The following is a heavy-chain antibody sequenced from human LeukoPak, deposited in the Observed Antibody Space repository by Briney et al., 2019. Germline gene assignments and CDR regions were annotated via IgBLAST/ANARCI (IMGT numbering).Heavy chain of an antibody. V-gene: IGHV3-64*01. CDR3: ARGTAAIQRWLTDF. CDR1: GFTFSTYV. D-gene: IGHD5-24*01. CDR2: ISTNGETR. Sequence: GGSLRLSCAASGFTFSTYVMHWVSQAPGKGLEYVSTISTNGETRYYANSVKGRFTISRDNSKNTLLLQMGSLRVEDMGVYYCARGTAAIQRWLTDFWGQGTLVAVSS. J-gene: IGHJ4*02.